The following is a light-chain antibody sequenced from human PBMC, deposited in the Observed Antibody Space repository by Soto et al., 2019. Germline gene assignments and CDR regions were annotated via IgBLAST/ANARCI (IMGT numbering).Light chain of an antibody. CDR1: SSDVGGSNY. CDR2: EVS. V-gene: IGLV2-8*01. J-gene: IGLJ1*01. Sequence: QSALTQPPSASGSPGQSVTISCTGTSSDVGGSNYVSWYQQHPGKAPKVMIYEVSKRPSGVPDRFSGSKSGNTASLTVSGLQAEDEADYYCSSYAGRNNYVFGTGTKVTVL. CDR3: SSYAGRNNYV.